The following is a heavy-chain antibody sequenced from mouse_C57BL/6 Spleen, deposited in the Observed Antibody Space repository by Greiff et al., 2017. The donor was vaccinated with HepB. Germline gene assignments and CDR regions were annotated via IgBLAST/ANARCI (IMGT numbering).Heavy chain of an antibody. J-gene: IGHJ2*02. D-gene: IGHD2-2*01. V-gene: IGHV1-63*01. Sequence: VQLQQSGAELVRPGTSVKMSCKASGYTFTNYWIGWAKQRPGHGLEWIGDIYPGGGYTNYNEKFKGKATLTADKSSSTAYMQFSSLTSEDSAIYYCPLGGLPHIDYWGQGTSLTVSS. CDR2: IYPGGGYT. CDR1: GYTFTNYW. CDR3: PLGGLPHIDY.